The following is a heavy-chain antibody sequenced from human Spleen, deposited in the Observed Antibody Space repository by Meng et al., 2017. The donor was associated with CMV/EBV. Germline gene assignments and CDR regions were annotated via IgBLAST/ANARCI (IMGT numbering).Heavy chain of an antibody. CDR2: IYYSGST. J-gene: IGHJ3*02. CDR1: GYSISSGYY. CDR3: ARGESYDILTGYYPLINAFDI. Sequence: SETLSLTCTVSGYSISSGYYWGWIRQPPGKGLEWIGHIYYSGSTNYNPSLKSRVTISVDTSKNQFSLKLSSVTAADTAVYYCARGESYDILTGYYPLINAFDIWGQGTVVTVSS. V-gene: IGHV4-38-2*02. D-gene: IGHD3-9*01.